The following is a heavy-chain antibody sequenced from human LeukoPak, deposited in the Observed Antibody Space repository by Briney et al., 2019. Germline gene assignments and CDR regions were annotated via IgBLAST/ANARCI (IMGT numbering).Heavy chain of an antibody. CDR3: AKGAGWYGPFDY. D-gene: IGHD3-10*01. CDR2: TSNDGSNK. Sequence: PGGSLRLSCAASGFTFSTYGMHWVRQAPGKALEWVADTSNDGSNKYYADSVKGRFTISRDNSKNTLYLQMNSLRAEDTAVYYCAKGAGWYGPFDYWGQGTLVTVSS. J-gene: IGHJ4*02. CDR1: GFTFSTYG. V-gene: IGHV3-30*18.